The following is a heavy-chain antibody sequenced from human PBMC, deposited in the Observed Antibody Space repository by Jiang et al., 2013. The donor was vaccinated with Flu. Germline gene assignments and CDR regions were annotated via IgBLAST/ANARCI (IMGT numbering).Heavy chain of an antibody. CDR3: ARFPIRRSFYQGIDY. CDR1: GGSMNSGDYY. Sequence: PGLVKPSQTLSLTCTVSGGSMNSGDYYWSWIRQSPGKGLQWIGYIYYSGTTYYNPSLQSRLTISVDTSKNQFSLKLSSVTAADTAVYYCARFPIRRSFYQGIDYWGQGTLVTVSS. V-gene: IGHV4-30-4*08. CDR2: IYYSGTT. J-gene: IGHJ4*02. D-gene: IGHD3-10*01.